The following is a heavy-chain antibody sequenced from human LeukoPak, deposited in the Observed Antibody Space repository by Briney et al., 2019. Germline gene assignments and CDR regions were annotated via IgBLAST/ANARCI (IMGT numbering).Heavy chain of an antibody. D-gene: IGHD5/OR15-5a*01. J-gene: IGHJ3*02. CDR2: IYYSGST. V-gene: IGHV4-61*01. Sequence: SETLSLTCTVSGGSISSSSYFWGWIRQPPGKGLEWIGYIYYSGSTNYNPSLKSRVTISVDTSKNQFSLKLSSVTAADTAVYYCARDHQITWGVYGYDAFDIWGQGTMVTVSS. CDR3: ARDHQITWGVYGYDAFDI. CDR1: GGSISSSSYF.